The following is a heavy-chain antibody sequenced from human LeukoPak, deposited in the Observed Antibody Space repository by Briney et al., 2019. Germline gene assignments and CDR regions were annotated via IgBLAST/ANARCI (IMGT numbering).Heavy chain of an antibody. CDR1: GFTFNSYW. J-gene: IGHJ6*02. D-gene: IGHD6-19*01. Sequence: PGRSLRLSCAASGFTFNSYWMHWVRRVPGKGLVWVSRINGDGSITHYADSVKGRFTISRDNAKNSLYLQMNSLRAEDTAVYYCAKDSVIVVAGTFHYYYGMDVWGQGTTVTVSS. CDR3: AKDSVIVVAGTFHYYYGMDV. CDR2: INGDGSIT. V-gene: IGHV3-74*01.